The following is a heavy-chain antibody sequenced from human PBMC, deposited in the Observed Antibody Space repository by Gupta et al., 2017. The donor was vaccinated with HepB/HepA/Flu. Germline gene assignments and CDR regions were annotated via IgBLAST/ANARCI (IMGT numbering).Heavy chain of an antibody. CDR2: INHSGST. Sequence: IRQPPGKGLEWIGEINHSGSTNYNPSLKSRVTISVDTSKNQFSLKLSSVTAADTAVYYCARGSSAFDIWGQGTMVTVSS. CDR3: ARGSSAFDI. J-gene: IGHJ3*02. V-gene: IGHV4-34*01.